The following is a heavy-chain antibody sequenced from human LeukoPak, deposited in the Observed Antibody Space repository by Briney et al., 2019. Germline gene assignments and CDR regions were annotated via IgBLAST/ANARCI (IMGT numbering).Heavy chain of an antibody. CDR3: AKGTKVIVVDNYFDY. J-gene: IGHJ4*02. CDR2: ISGNGGGT. CDR1: GFIFSNYA. Sequence: GGSLRLSCAASGFIFSNYAMSWVRQAPGKGLEWVSAISGNGGGTYYADSVKGRFTISRDNSKNTLYLQMKSLRAEDTAVYYCAKGTKVIVVDNYFDYWGQGTLVTVPS. D-gene: IGHD3-22*01. V-gene: IGHV3-23*01.